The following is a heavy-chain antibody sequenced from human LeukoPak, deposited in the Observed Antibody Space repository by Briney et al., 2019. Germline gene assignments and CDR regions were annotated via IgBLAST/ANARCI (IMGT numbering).Heavy chain of an antibody. Sequence: TGGSLRLSCAASGFTFSSYAMSWVRQAPGKGLEWVSAISGSGGSTYYADSVKGRFTISRDNSKNTLYLQMNSLRAEDTAVYYCAAKASGWHFPFDYWGQGTLVTVSS. V-gene: IGHV3-23*01. D-gene: IGHD6-19*01. CDR2: ISGSGGST. CDR3: AAKASGWHFPFDY. J-gene: IGHJ4*02. CDR1: GFTFSSYA.